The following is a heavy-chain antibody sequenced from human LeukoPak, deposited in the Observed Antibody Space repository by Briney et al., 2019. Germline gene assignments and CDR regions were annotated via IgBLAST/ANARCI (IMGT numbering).Heavy chain of an antibody. CDR2: ISSSSSTI. CDR3: ARGYYDSSGPWGDY. V-gene: IGHV3-48*01. J-gene: IGHJ4*02. CDR1: GFTFSSYS. Sequence: GGSLRLSCAASGFTFSSYSMNWVRQAPGKGLEWVSYISSSSSTIYYADSVKGRFTISRDNAKNSLYLQMNSLRAEDTAVYYCARGYYDSSGPWGDYWGQGTLVTVSS. D-gene: IGHD3-22*01.